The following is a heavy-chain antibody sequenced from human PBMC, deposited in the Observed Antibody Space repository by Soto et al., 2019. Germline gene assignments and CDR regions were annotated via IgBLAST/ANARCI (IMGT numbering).Heavy chain of an antibody. CDR1: GGSMSSYN. J-gene: IGHJ6*02. V-gene: IGHV4-59*01. CDR3: ASGTMIREVTVPPRYYYGMDV. Sequence: PSETLSLTCTVSGGSMSSYNWSWIRQPPGKGLQWIGYKHDSGTTNYNPSLKSRGTISVDTSKNQVSLKVRSVTAADTAVYYCASGTMIREVTVPPRYYYGMDVWGQGTTVTVSS. D-gene: IGHD3-10*01. CDR2: KHDSGTT.